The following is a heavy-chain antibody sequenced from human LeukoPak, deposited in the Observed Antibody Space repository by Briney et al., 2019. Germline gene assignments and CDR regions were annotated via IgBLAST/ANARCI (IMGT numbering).Heavy chain of an antibody. Sequence: RGESLKISCKASGYDFSDYWIGWVRQVPGKGLEWVGMILPADSDTRYSPSFQGQVTISADKSISTAYLRWSSLKASDTAMYYCARRGPGGKYSSYYDYWGQGTLVTVSS. V-gene: IGHV5-51*01. CDR3: ARRGPGGKYSSYYDY. J-gene: IGHJ4*02. CDR1: GYDFSDYW. D-gene: IGHD6-6*01. CDR2: ILPADSDT.